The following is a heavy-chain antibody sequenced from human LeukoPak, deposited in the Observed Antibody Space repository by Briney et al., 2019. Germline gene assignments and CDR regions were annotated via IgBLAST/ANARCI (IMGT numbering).Heavy chain of an antibody. CDR2: ITSSSSTI. CDR3: AKMEAWTTVTGSGVDY. J-gene: IGHJ4*02. V-gene: IGHV3-48*01. D-gene: IGHD4-17*01. Sequence: PGGSLRLSCAASGFMFSSYSMNWVRQAPGKGLEWVSYITSSSSTIFYADSVKGRFTISRDNAKNSLYLQMNSLRAEDTAVYYCAKMEAWTTVTGSGVDYWGQGTLVTVSS. CDR1: GFMFSSYS.